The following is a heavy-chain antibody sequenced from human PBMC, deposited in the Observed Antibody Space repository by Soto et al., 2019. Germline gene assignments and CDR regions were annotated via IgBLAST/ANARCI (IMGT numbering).Heavy chain of an antibody. V-gene: IGHV3-30-3*01. Sequence: QVQLVESGGGVVQPGRSLRLSCADSAFTFTNYPVHWVRQAPGKGLEWVAVVSHDGINTYYADSVKCRFTISRDNSKNTLYLQLNSLRTEDTAVFYCAREKTVGGIRLDNWGQGTLVTVSS. J-gene: IGHJ4*02. D-gene: IGHD1-26*01. CDR1: AFTFTNYP. CDR2: VSHDGINT. CDR3: AREKTVGGIRLDN.